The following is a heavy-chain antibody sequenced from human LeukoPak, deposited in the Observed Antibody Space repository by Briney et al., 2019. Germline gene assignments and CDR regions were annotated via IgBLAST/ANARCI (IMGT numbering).Heavy chain of an antibody. CDR1: GGSIRSYY. V-gene: IGHV4-59*08. J-gene: IGHJ4*02. CDR2: MYKSGMT. D-gene: IGHD6-19*01. CDR3: ARHGDSSRGWYFDY. Sequence: SETLSLTCTVSGGSIRSYYWSWVRQPPGKGGEWMGYMYKSGMTNYNPSLRSGGAISVEKSKNKFSLRLRSVTAADTAVYYCARHGDSSRGWYFDYWGQGTLVTVSS.